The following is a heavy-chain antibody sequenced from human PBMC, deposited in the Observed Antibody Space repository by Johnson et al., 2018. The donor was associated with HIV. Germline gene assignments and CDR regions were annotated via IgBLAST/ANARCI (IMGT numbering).Heavy chain of an antibody. Sequence: QVQLVESGGGVVQPGGSLRLSCAASGFTFSSYGMHWVRQAPGKGLEWVALIRYDGSNKYYADSVKGRFTISRDNSKNTLYVQMNSLRAEDTAVYYCAKPVTGTLDAFDIWGQGTMVTVFS. V-gene: IGHV3-30*02. CDR1: GFTFSSYG. CDR3: AKPVTGTLDAFDI. J-gene: IGHJ3*02. D-gene: IGHD1-7*01. CDR2: IRYDGSNK.